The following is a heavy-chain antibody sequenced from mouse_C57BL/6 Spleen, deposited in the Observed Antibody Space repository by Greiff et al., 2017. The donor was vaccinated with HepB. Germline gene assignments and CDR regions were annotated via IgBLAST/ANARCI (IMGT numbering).Heavy chain of an antibody. CDR2: IYPGSGNT. J-gene: IGHJ2*01. CDR3: ARFPYFDY. CDR1: GYTFTDYY. V-gene: IGHV1-76*01. Sequence: QVQLKESGAELVRPGASVKLSCKASGYTFTDYYINWVKQRPGQGLEWIARIYPGSGNTYYNEKFKGKATLTAEKSSSTAYMQLSSLTSEDSAVYFCARFPYFDYWGQGTTLTVSS.